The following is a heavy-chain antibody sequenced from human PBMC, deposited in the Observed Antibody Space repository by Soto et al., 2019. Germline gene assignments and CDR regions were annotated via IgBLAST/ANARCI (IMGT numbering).Heavy chain of an antibody. CDR2: INAGNGNT. J-gene: IGHJ5*02. V-gene: IGHV1-3*01. Sequence: QVQLVQSGAEVKKPGASVKVSCKASGYTFTSYAMHWVRQAPGQRLEWMGWINAGNGNTKYSQKFQGRVTITRDTSASTAYMELSSLRSEDTAVYYCARGTAMVDYGDYINWFDPWGQGTLVTVSS. CDR3: ARGTAMVDYGDYINWFDP. D-gene: IGHD4-17*01. CDR1: GYTFTSYA.